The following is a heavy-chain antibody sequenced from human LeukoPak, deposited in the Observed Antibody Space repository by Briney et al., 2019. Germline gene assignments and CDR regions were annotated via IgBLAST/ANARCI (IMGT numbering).Heavy chain of an antibody. J-gene: IGHJ5*02. V-gene: IGHV1-69*13. CDR1: GGTFSSYA. CDR3: ARDAPQYCSSTSCYTYNWLDP. Sequence: SVKVSCKASGGTFSSYAISWVRQAPGQGLEWMGGIIPIFGTADESTSTAYMELSSLRSEDTAVYYCARDAPQYCSSTSCYTYNWLDPWGQGTLVTVSS. D-gene: IGHD2-2*02. CDR2: IIPIFG.